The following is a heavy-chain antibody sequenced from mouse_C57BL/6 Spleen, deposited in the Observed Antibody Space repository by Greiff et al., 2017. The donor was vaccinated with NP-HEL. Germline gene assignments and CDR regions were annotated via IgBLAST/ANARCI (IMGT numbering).Heavy chain of an antibody. V-gene: IGHV1-7*01. D-gene: IGHD1-1*01. Sequence: VQVVESGAELAKPGASVKLSCKASGYTFTSYWMHWVKQRPGQGLEWIGYINPSSGYTKYNQKFKDKATLTADKSSSTAYMQLSSLTYEDSAVYYCARGSDYYGSSFDYWGQGTTLTVSS. J-gene: IGHJ2*01. CDR3: ARGSDYYGSSFDY. CDR1: GYTFTSYW. CDR2: INPSSGYT.